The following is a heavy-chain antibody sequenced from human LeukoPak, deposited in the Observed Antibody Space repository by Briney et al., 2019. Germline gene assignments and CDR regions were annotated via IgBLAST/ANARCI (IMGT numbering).Heavy chain of an antibody. CDR3: AGSPMTTVRYFDY. CDR2: IYHSGST. Sequence: NPSETLSLTCAVSGYSISSGYYWGWIRQPPGKGLEWIGSIYHSGSTYYNPSLKSRVTISVDTSKNQFSLKLSSVTAADTAVYYCAGSPMTTVRYFDYWGQGTLVTVSS. J-gene: IGHJ4*02. D-gene: IGHD4-17*01. V-gene: IGHV4-38-2*01. CDR1: GYSISSGYY.